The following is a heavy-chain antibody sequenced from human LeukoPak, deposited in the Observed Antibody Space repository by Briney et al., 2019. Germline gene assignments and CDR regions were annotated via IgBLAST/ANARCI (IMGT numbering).Heavy chain of an antibody. CDR2: ISYDGSNK. CDR3: ARHGDSSSSDFDY. V-gene: IGHV3-30-3*01. Sequence: GGSLRLSCAASGFTFSSYAMHWVRQAPGKGLEWVAVISYDGSNKYYADSVKGRFTISRDNSKNTLYLQMNSLRAEDTAVYYCARHGDSSSSDFDYWGQGTLVTVSS. CDR1: GFTFSSYA. J-gene: IGHJ4*02. D-gene: IGHD6-6*01.